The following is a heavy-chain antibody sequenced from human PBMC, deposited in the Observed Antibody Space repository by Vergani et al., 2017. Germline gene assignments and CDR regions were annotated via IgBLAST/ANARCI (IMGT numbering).Heavy chain of an antibody. CDR1: GASIRSSDYY. J-gene: IGHJ5*02. CDR3: ARHSTVEWLVKLGWIDP. D-gene: IGHD6-19*01. CDR2: IYYSGIT. Sequence: QLQLQESGPGLVKPSATLSLTCSVSGASIRSSDYYSGWIRQPPGEGLGCIASIYYSGITYYNPSLKSRVTISVDTSKNQFSLKLSSVTAADTAVYFCARHSTVEWLVKLGWIDPWGQGILVTVSS. V-gene: IGHV4-39*01.